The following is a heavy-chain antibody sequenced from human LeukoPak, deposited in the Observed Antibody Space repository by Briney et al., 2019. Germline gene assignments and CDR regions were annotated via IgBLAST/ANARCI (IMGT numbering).Heavy chain of an antibody. CDR3: ATRPDIAATGPGWFDP. CDR2: IYYSGST. V-gene: IGHV4-30-4*01. J-gene: IGHJ5*02. D-gene: IGHD6-13*01. CDR1: GGSISSGDYY. Sequence: SQTLSLTCTVSGGSISSGDYYWSWIRQPPGKGLEWIGYIYYSGSTYYNPSLKSRVTISVDTSKNQFSLKLSSVTAADTAVYYCATRPDIAATGPGWFDPWGQGTLVTVSS.